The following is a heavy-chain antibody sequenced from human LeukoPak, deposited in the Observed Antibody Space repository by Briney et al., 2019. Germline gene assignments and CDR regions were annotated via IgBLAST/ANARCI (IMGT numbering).Heavy chain of an antibody. CDR3: ARGPELERFDY. CDR1: GGTFSSYA. V-gene: IGHV1-69*05. D-gene: IGHD1-1*01. J-gene: IGHJ4*02. Sequence: SVKVSCKASGGTFSSYAISWVRQAPGQGLEWMGGIIPIFGTANYAQKFQGRVTITTDESTSTAYMELSSLISEDTAVYYCARGPELERFDYWGKGTLDTVSS. CDR2: IIPIFGTA.